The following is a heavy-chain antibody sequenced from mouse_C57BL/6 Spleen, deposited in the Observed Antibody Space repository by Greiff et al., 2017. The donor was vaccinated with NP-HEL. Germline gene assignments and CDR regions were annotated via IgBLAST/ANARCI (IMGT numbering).Heavy chain of an antibody. V-gene: IGHV1-64*01. D-gene: IGHD2-2*01. CDR2: IHPTSGST. CDR1: GYTFTSYW. Sequence: QVQLQQPGAELVKPGASVKLSCKASGYTFTSYWMHWVKQRPGQGLEWIGMIHPTSGSTNYNEKFKSKATLTVDTSSSTAYMQLSSLTSEDSAVYYCARAYGYSFDYWGQGTTLTVSS. CDR3: ARAYGYSFDY. J-gene: IGHJ2*01.